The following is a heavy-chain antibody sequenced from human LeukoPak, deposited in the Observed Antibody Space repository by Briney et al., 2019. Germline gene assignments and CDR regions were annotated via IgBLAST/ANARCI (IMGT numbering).Heavy chain of an antibody. J-gene: IGHJ6*03. CDR3: ARVGTDASGYYYMDV. CDR2: INHSRSN. D-gene: IGHD2-8*02. Sequence: PSESLSLTCAIYGGSFSDYYWAWICQPPRQGLEWIWEINHSRSNKYNPSRKCLVTISVDTSKNQFSLKLSSVTAADTAVYFCARVGTDASGYYYMDVWGKGTTVTVSS. CDR1: GGSFSDYY. V-gene: IGHV4-34*01.